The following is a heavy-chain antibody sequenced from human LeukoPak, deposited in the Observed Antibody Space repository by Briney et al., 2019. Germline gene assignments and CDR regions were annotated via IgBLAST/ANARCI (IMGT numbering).Heavy chain of an antibody. CDR1: GFTFTTYA. CDR2: VSESGGST. V-gene: IGHV3-23*01. CDR3: ATRGWDGWLGYMDV. D-gene: IGHD6-19*01. J-gene: IGHJ6*03. Sequence: GGSLRLSCVASGFTFTTYAMGWVRQVPGKGLEWVSSVSESGGSTYYADSVKGRFTISRDNSKNTLYLQMNSLRAEDTAVYYCATRGWDGWLGYMDVWGKGTTVTISS.